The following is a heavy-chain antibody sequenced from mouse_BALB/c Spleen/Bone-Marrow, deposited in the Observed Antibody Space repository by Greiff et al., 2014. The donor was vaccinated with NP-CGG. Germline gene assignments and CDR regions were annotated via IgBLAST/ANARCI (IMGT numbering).Heavy chain of an antibody. CDR3: ARIWAYYAMDY. D-gene: IGHD4-1*01. J-gene: IGHJ4*01. Sequence: EVHLVESGGGLVQPGGSLKLSCAASGSTFSSYGMSWVRQTPDKRLELVATINSNGGSTYYPDSVKGRFTISRDNAKNTLYLQMSSLKSEDTAMYYCARIWAYYAMDYWGQGTSVTVSS. CDR1: GSTFSSYG. V-gene: IGHV5-6-3*01. CDR2: INSNGGST.